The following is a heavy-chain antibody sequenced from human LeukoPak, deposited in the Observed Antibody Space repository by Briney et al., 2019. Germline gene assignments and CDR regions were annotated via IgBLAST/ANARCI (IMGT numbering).Heavy chain of an antibody. J-gene: IGHJ4*02. CDR3: ARGISYYDSSAIDN. Sequence: SETLSLTCTVSGGSISSYYWSWIRQPPGKGLEWIGYTHYSGTNYNPSLKGRVTISTDTSKNPFSLKLSSVTAADTAVYYCARGISYYDSSAIDNWGQGTLVTVSS. D-gene: IGHD3-22*01. V-gene: IGHV4-59*01. CDR1: GGSISSYY. CDR2: THYSGT.